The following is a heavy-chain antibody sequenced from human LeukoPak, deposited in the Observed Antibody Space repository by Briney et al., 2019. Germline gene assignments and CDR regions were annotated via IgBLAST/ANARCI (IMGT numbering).Heavy chain of an antibody. V-gene: IGHV3-9*01. CDR2: ISGNSGSI. J-gene: IGHJ4*02. CDR3: AKEGGKYCSSTSCYWDY. D-gene: IGHD2-2*01. CDR1: GFTFDDYA. Sequence: PGRSLRLSCAASGFTFDDYAMHWVRHAPGKGLEWVSGISGNSGSIGYADSVKGRFTISRDNAKTSLYLQMNSLRAEDTALYYCAKEGGKYCSSTSCYWDYWGQGTLVTVSS.